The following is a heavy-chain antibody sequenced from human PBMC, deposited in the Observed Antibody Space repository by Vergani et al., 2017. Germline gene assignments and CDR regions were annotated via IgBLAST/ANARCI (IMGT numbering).Heavy chain of an antibody. D-gene: IGHD3-16*01. CDR2: INSDGSST. Sequence: EVQLLESGGGLVQPGGSLRLSCAASGFTFSSYAMSWVRQAPGKGLEWVSRINSDGSSTSYADSVKGRFTISRDNAKNTLYLQMNSLRAEDTAVYYCARDPSRGRGGMDYWGQGTLVTVSS. J-gene: IGHJ4*02. CDR1: GFTFSSYA. V-gene: IGHV3-74*01. CDR3: ARDPSRGRGGMDY.